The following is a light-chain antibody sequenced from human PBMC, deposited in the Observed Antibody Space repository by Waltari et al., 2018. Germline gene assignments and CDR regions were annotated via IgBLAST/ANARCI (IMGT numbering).Light chain of an antibody. J-gene: IGKJ1*01. CDR3: QHYVRLPAT. CDR2: GPS. V-gene: IGKV3-20*01. Sequence: VLTPSPRPLSLSPGERATLSCRASQSVSRALAWYQQKPGQAPRPLIYGPSIRATGIPDRFIGSGSGTDFSLTISRLEPADSAMYYCQHYVRLPATFGQGTKVEIK. CDR1: QSVSRA.